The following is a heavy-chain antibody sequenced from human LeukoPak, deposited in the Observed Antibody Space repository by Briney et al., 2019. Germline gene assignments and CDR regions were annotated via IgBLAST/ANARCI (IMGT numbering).Heavy chain of an antibody. CDR1: GFTFSSYG. CDR2: ISYDGSNK. J-gene: IGHJ6*02. CDR3: AKDLGRSGSTNYYYYGMDV. Sequence: GGSLRLSCAASGFTFSSYGMHWVRQAPGKGLERVAVISYDGSNKYYADSVKGRFTISRDNSKNTLYLQMNSLRAEDTAAYYCAKDLGRSGSTNYYYYGMDVWGQGTTVTVSS. D-gene: IGHD3-10*01. V-gene: IGHV3-30*18.